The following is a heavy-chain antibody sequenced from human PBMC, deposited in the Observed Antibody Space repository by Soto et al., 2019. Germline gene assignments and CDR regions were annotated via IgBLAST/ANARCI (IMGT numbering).Heavy chain of an antibody. CDR3: ARARSVWYCDS. CDR1: GFTFSNYW. D-gene: IGHD1-20*01. J-gene: IGHJ4*02. V-gene: IGHV3-74*01. CDR2: INNDGSVT. Sequence: EVQLVESGGDLVQPGGSLRLSCAASGFTFSNYWMHWVRQAPGKGLVWVSRINNDGSVTTYSDSVKGRFTISRDNANDTMYLEMNRLSAEYTAVYYCARARSVWYCDSWGQGTLVTVSS.